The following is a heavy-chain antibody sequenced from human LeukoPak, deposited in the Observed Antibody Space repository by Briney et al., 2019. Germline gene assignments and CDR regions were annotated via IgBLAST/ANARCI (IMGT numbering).Heavy chain of an antibody. J-gene: IGHJ6*04. CDR1: GFTFSSYE. D-gene: IGHD3-10*02. CDR2: ISSSGSTI. CDR3: AEVGITTIGGV. Sequence: SGGSLRLSCAASGFTFSSYEMNGVRQAPEEGLEGVSYISSSGSTIYYADSVEGRFTISRDNAKNSLYLQMNRLRAEDTAVLFCAEVGITTIGGVWGKGTTVTISS. V-gene: IGHV3-48*03.